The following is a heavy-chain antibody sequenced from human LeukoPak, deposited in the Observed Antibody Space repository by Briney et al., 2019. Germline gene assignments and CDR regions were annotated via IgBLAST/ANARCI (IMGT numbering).Heavy chain of an antibody. V-gene: IGHV4-59*12. D-gene: IGHD5-18*01. Sequence: SETLSLTCTVSGGFISSYYWSWIRQPPGKGLEWIGYIYYSGSTNYNPSLKSRVTISVDTSKNHFSLQLSSVTPEDTAVYYCVRGGQGDGHSADEGFDIWGQGTMVTVS. J-gene: IGHJ3*02. CDR3: VRGGQGDGHSADEGFDI. CDR2: IYYSGST. CDR1: GGFISSYY.